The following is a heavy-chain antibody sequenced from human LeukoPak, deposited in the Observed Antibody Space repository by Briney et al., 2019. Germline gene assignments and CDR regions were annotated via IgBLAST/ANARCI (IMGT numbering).Heavy chain of an antibody. CDR3: AREGLRRSYAFDI. CDR2: IYYSGST. Sequence: SETLPLTCTVSGGSISSYYWSWIRQPPGKGLEWIGYIYYSGSTNYNPSLKSRVTISVDTSKNQFSLKLSSVTAADTAVYYCAREGLRRSYAFDIWGQGTMVTVSS. V-gene: IGHV4-59*01. CDR1: GGSISSYY. J-gene: IGHJ3*02. D-gene: IGHD5-12*01.